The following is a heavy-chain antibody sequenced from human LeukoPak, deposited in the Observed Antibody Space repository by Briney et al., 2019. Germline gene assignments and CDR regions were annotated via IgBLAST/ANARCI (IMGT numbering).Heavy chain of an antibody. D-gene: IGHD3-3*01. CDR1: GGSISSSSYY. J-gene: IGHJ3*02. CDR2: IYYSGGT. CDR3: ARPKSNFWSGYYRPYAFDI. Sequence: SETLSLTCTVSGGSISSSSYYWGWIRQPPGKGLEWIGSIYYSGGTYYNPSLKSRVTISVDTSKNQFSLKLSSVTAADTAVYYCARPKSNFWSGYYRPYAFDIWGQGTMVTVSS. V-gene: IGHV4-39*01.